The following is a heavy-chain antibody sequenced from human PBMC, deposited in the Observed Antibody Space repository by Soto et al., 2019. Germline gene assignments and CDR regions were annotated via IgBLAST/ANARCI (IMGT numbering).Heavy chain of an antibody. CDR1: GYSFTSYW. CDR3: ASWLGRYCSSTSCFLEAFDI. J-gene: IGHJ3*02. Sequence: ESLKISCKGSGYSFTSYWISWVRQMPGKGLEWMGRIDPSDSYTNYSPSFQGHVTISADKSISTAYLQWSSLKASDTAMYYCASWLGRYCSSTSCFLEAFDIWGQGTMVTVSS. CDR2: IDPSDSYT. D-gene: IGHD2-2*01. V-gene: IGHV5-10-1*01.